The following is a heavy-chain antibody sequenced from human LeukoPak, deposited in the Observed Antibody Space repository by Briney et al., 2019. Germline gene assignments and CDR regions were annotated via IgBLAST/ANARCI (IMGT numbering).Heavy chain of an antibody. D-gene: IGHD3-9*01. CDR3: VKDRGRDIFTGYSYAFDI. V-gene: IGHV3-64D*09. J-gene: IGHJ3*02. CDR2: INNNGGST. Sequence: GGSLRLSCAASGFTFSSHAMSWVRQAPGKGLEYVSAINNNGGSTYYADPVKGRFTISRDNSKNTLYLQMSSLRAEDTALYYSVKDRGRDIFTGYSYAFDIWGQGTMVTVSS. CDR1: GFTFSSHA.